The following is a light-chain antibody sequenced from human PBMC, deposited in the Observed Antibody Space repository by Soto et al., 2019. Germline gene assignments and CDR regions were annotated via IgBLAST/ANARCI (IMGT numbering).Light chain of an antibody. J-gene: IGKJ1*01. V-gene: IGKV3-20*01. CDR2: GAS. CDR1: QSVSSSY. Sequence: EIVLTQSPGTLSLSPGDRATLSCRASQSVSSSYLAWYQQKPGQAPRLLIYGASNRATGIPDRFSGSGSGTDFTLTISRLEPDDFAVYYCQQYDGSRTFGQGTKVEIK. CDR3: QQYDGSRT.